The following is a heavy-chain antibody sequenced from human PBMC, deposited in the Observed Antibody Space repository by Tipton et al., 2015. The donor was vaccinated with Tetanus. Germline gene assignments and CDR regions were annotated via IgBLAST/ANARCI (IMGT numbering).Heavy chain of an antibody. V-gene: IGHV3-48*02. Sequence: SLRLSCAASGFTFSDFSMNWVRQAPGKGLQWISYISRTSGTIYYADSVKGRLTVSRDNAKNALYLQMNSLRDEDTAVYYCARCGYSSSWDFDYWGQGTLFTVSS. J-gene: IGHJ4*02. CDR1: GFTFSDFS. CDR3: ARCGYSSSWDFDY. CDR2: ISRTSGTI. D-gene: IGHD6-13*01.